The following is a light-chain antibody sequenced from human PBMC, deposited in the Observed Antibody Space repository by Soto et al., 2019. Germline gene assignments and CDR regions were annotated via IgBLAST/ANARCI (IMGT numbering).Light chain of an antibody. CDR2: DAS. CDR3: QQYDNLPPTCT. Sequence: DIQMTQSPSSLSASVGNRVTITCQASQDIATYLNWYQQKPGKDHNLLIYDASKLETGVPSRFNGGGSGTHFTFTISNLQPGDIATYNCQQYDNLPPTCTFGQGTKVEIE. J-gene: IGKJ1*01. V-gene: IGKV1-33*01. CDR1: QDIATY.